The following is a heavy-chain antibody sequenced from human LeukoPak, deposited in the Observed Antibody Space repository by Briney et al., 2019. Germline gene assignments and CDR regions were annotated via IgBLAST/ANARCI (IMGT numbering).Heavy chain of an antibody. Sequence: GRPLRLSCAASVFTFCIYAMNGVPEARGKGRVWVAIISYYGSNKDYADCVKPGFTISRDNSRNTLYLQMNSLRAENTALYYCARDPLYTTSPPSYFDYWGQGTLVTVSS. V-gene: IGHV3-30-3*01. D-gene: IGHD2-2*02. CDR2: ISYYGSNK. CDR1: VFTFCIYA. J-gene: IGHJ4*02. CDR3: ARDPLYTTSPPSYFDY.